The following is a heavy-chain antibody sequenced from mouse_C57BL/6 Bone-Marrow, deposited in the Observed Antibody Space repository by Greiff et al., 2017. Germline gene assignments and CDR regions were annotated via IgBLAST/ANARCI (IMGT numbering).Heavy chain of an antibody. J-gene: IGHJ1*03. CDR3: ATTVVAYWYFDV. CDR1: GFTFSDYG. Sequence: DVKLVESGGGLVKPGGSLKLSCAASGFTFSDYGMHWVRQAPEKGLEWVAYISSGSSTIYYADTVKGRFTISRENSKNTLFLQMTSLRSEDTAMYYCATTVVAYWYFDVWGTGTTVTVSS. D-gene: IGHD1-1*01. V-gene: IGHV5-17*01. CDR2: ISSGSSTI.